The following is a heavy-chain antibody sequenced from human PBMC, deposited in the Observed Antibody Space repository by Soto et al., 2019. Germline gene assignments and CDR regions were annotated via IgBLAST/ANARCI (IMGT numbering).Heavy chain of an antibody. CDR3: ASSPRGYCSSTSCRELGNYYGMDV. V-gene: IGHV5-10-1*01. Sequence: PGESLKISCKGSGYSFLNYWIGWVRQMPGKGLEWMGRIDPSDSYTNYSPSFQGHVTISADKSISTAYLQWSSLKASDTAMYYCASSPRGYCSSTSCRELGNYYGMDVWGQGTTVTVSS. D-gene: IGHD2-2*01. CDR2: IDPSDSYT. CDR1: GYSFLNYW. J-gene: IGHJ6*02.